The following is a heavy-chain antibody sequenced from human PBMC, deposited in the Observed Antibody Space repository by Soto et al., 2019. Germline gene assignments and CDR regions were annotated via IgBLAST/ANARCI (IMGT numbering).Heavy chain of an antibody. CDR2: IYHSGYT. J-gene: IGHJ4*02. Sequence: SETLSLTCTISCGSINTYYWSWIRQPAGKGLEWIGRIYHSGYTNPNSSLKSRLTMSVDTSKNRFFLRLSSVTAADTAVYYCARVAGAKFDFWGQGILVTVSS. CDR3: ARVAGAKFDF. V-gene: IGHV4-4*07. CDR1: CGSINTYY. D-gene: IGHD6-19*01.